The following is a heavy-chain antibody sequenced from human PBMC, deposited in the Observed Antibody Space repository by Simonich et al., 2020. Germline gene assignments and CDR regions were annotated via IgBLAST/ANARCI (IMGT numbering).Heavy chain of an antibody. Sequence: EVQLVESGGGLVKPGGSLRLSCAASGFTFSSYSMNWVRQAPGKGLEWVSSNSSSSRYIYYADSVKGRFTISRDNAKNSLYLQMNSLRAEDTAVYYCARGIVGASGAFDIWGQGTMVTVSS. D-gene: IGHD1-26*01. V-gene: IGHV3-21*01. CDR2: NSSSSRYI. J-gene: IGHJ3*02. CDR3: ARGIVGASGAFDI. CDR1: GFTFSSYS.